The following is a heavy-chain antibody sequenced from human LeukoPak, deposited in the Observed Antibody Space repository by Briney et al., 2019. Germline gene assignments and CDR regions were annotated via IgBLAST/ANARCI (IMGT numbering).Heavy chain of an antibody. CDR3: ARGRGYSYGRARGYSFDY. Sequence: GASVKVSCKASGYTFTSYDINWVRQATGQGLEWMGWMNPNSGNTGYAQKFQGRVTMTRNTSISTAYMELSSLRSEDTAVYYCARGRGYSYGRARGYSFDYWRQGTLVTVSS. CDR1: GYTFTSYD. D-gene: IGHD5-18*01. J-gene: IGHJ4*02. CDR2: MNPNSGNT. V-gene: IGHV1-8*01.